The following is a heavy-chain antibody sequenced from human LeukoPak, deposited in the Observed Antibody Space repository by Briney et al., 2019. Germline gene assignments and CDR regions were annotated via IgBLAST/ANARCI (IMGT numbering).Heavy chain of an antibody. CDR3: ASGAQLRYLLY. CDR2: INHSGST. V-gene: IGHV4-34*01. J-gene: IGHJ4*02. Sequence: PSETLSLTCAVYGGSFSGYYWSWIRQPPGKGLEWIGEINHSGSTNYNPSHKSRVTISVDTSKNQFSLKLSSVTAADTAVYYCASGAQLRYLLYWGQGTLVTVSS. CDR1: GGSFSGYY. D-gene: IGHD5-24*01.